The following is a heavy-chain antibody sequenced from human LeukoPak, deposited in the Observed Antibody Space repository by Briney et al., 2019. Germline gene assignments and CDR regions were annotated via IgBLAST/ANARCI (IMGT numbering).Heavy chain of an antibody. CDR3: AKWSKRSCIAAAGTRIDY. D-gene: IGHD6-13*01. J-gene: IGHJ4*02. CDR2: ISGSGGST. CDR1: GFTFSSYA. Sequence: GGSLRLSCAASGFTFSSYAMSWVRQAPGKGLEWASAISGSGGSTYYADSVKGRFTISRDNSKNTLYLQMNSLRAEDTAVYYCAKWSKRSCIAAAGTRIDYWGQGTLVTVSS. V-gene: IGHV3-23*01.